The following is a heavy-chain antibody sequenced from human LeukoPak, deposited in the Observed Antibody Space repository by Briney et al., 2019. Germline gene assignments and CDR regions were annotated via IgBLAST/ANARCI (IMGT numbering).Heavy chain of an antibody. J-gene: IGHJ5*02. CDR1: GSTFTTYA. D-gene: IGHD3-10*01. CDR3: ARDPMLRGVHNWFYP. Sequence: EASVKVSCKASGSTFTTYAITWVRQAPGQGLEWRGGIIPIFGTANYAQKFQGRVTITADVSTSTAYMELSSLRFDDTAVYYCARDPMLRGVHNWFYPWGQGTLVTVSS. V-gene: IGHV1-69*01. CDR2: IIPIFGTA.